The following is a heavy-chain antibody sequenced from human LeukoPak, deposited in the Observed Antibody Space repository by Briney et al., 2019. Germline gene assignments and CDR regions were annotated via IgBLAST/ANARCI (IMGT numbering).Heavy chain of an antibody. V-gene: IGHV4-34*01. CDR3: ARGQGATVPQVGKNWFDP. CDR2: VNESGGT. D-gene: IGHD1-26*01. J-gene: IGHJ5*02. Sequence: SETLSLTCAVYVDSFSNYYWNWIHQTPGKGLEWIGEVNESGGTNINPSLRSRVILSVDTSKNQFSLKLISMTAADTAIYYCARGQGATVPQVGKNWFDPWGQGTWVIVSS. CDR1: VDSFSNYY.